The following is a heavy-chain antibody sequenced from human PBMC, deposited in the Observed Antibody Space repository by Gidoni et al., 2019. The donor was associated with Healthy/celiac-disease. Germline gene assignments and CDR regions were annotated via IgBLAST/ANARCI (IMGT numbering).Heavy chain of an antibody. CDR2: ISSSSSTI. V-gene: IGHV3-48*02. CDR3: ARDIYGGNSDDAFDI. J-gene: IGHJ3*02. CDR1: GFPFSSYS. D-gene: IGHD4-17*01. Sequence: EVQLVESGGGLVQPGGSLRLSCAASGFPFSSYSMNWVRQAPGKGLEWVSYISSSSSTIYYADSVKGRFTISRDNAKNSLYLQMNSLRDEDTAVYYCARDIYGGNSDDAFDIWGQGTMVTVSS.